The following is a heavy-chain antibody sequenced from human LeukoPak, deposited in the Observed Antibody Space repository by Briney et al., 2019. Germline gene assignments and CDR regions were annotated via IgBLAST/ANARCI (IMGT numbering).Heavy chain of an antibody. V-gene: IGHV3-7*01. J-gene: IGHJ3*01. CDR2: IKQDGSEK. Sequence: GGSLRLSCAASGFAFSSYSMNWVRQAPGKGLEWVANIKQDGSEKYYVDSVKGRFTISRDNAKNSLYLQMNSLRAEDTAVYYCARDRYYYGSGTYSLWGQGTMVTVSS. D-gene: IGHD3-10*01. CDR1: GFAFSSYS. CDR3: ARDRYYYGSGTYSL.